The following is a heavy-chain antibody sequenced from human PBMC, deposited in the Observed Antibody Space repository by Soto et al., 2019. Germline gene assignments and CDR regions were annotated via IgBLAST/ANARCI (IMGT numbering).Heavy chain of an antibody. Sequence: QVQLVESGGGVVQPGRSLRLSCAASGFTFSSHGMHWVRQAPGKGLEWVAVISYDGINKYYTDSVKGQFTIYRDNSKNTLFLQMNSLRADDTAVYYCAKDLRTPGPFYYDSSGYLPPDSWGQGTLVTVSS. CDR3: AKDLRTPGPFYYDSSGYLPPDS. CDR2: ISYDGINK. D-gene: IGHD3-22*01. J-gene: IGHJ4*02. CDR1: GFTFSSHG. V-gene: IGHV3-30*18.